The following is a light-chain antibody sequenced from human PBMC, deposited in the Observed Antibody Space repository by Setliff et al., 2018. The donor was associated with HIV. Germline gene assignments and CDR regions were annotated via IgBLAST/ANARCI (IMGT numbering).Light chain of an antibody. CDR2: EVS. CDR3: CSYTSRNTDV. V-gene: IGLV2-14*01. J-gene: IGLJ1*01. Sequence: QCALTQPASVSGSPGQSITISCPGTSSDVGAYNYVSWYQQYPGKAPKLMIYEVSNRPSGVSNRFSGSKSGNTASLTISGLQAEDEADYYCCSYTSRNTDVFGTGTKV. CDR1: SSDVGAYNY.